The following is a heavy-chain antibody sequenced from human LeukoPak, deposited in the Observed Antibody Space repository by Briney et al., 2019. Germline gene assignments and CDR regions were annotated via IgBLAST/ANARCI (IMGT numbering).Heavy chain of an antibody. V-gene: IGHV3-33*06. CDR3: ANRDGYAGYYYYGMDV. Sequence: TGGSLRLSCAASGFTFSSHGMQWVRQAPGKGLEWVAVIWYDGRNKYYVDSVKGRFTISRDNSKNTLYLQMNSLRAEDTAVYYCANRDGYAGYYYYGMDVWGQGTTVTVSS. CDR1: GFTFSSHG. D-gene: IGHD5-24*01. CDR2: IWYDGRNK. J-gene: IGHJ6*02.